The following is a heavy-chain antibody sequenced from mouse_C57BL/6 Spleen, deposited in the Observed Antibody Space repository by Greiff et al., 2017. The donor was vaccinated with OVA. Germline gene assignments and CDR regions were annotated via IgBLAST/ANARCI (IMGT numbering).Heavy chain of an antibody. CDR2: IDPSDSYT. J-gene: IGHJ4*01. Sequence: VQLQESGAELVKPGASVKLSCKASGYTFTSYWMQWVKQRPGQGLEWIGEIDPSDSYTNYNQKFKGKATLTVDTSSSTAYMQLSSLTSEDSAVYYSARRRKLYYAMDYWGQGTSVTVSS. V-gene: IGHV1-50*01. CDR1: GYTFTSYW. CDR3: ARRRKLYYAMDY. D-gene: IGHD1-3*01.